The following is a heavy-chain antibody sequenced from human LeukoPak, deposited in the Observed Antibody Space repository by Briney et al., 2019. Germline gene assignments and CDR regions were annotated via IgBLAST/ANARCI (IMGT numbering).Heavy chain of an antibody. CDR1: GYTFTSYD. V-gene: IGHV1-8*02. Sequence: ASVKVSCKASGYTFTSYDINWVRQATGQGLEWVGWMNPNSGNTGYAQKVQGRVTMTTDTSTSTAYMELRSLRSDDTAVYYCARTTPNDYYYYYMDVWGKGTTVTVSS. J-gene: IGHJ6*03. CDR2: MNPNSGNT. CDR3: ARTTPNDYYYYYMDV. D-gene: IGHD4-17*01.